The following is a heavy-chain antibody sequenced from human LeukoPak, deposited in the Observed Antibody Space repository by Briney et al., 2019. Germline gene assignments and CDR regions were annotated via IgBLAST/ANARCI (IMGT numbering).Heavy chain of an antibody. J-gene: IGHJ5*02. D-gene: IGHD1-26*01. CDR2: IIPIFGTA. V-gene: IGHV1-69*13. CDR3: AKRSIVGATNNWFDH. Sequence: ASVKVSCTASGGTFISYAISWVRQAPGQGLEWMGGIIPIFGTANYAQKFQGRVTITADESTSTAYMELSSLRSEDTAVYYCAKRSIVGATNNWFDHWGQGTLVTVSS. CDR1: GGTFISYA.